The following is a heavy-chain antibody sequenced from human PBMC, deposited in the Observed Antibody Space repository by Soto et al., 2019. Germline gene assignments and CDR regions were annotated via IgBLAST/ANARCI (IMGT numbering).Heavy chain of an antibody. CDR2: ISFDGSNK. J-gene: IGHJ4*02. CDR1: GFAFSDYS. D-gene: IGHD2-15*01. V-gene: IGHV3-30*04. Sequence: VGSLRLSCTASGFAFSDYSMHWVRQAPGKGLEWVAVISFDGSNKYYVDSVKGRITISRDNSKDTLYLQMNSLRAEDTAVYYCVKDHYKLLHKGIDYWGQGTLVTVSS. CDR3: VKDHYKLLHKGIDY.